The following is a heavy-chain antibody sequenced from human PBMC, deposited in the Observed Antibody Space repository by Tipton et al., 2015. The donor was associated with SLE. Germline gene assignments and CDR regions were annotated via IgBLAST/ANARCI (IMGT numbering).Heavy chain of an antibody. Sequence: LSLTCAASGFTVSSNYMSWVRQAPGKGLEWVSVIYSGGSTYYADSVKGRFTISRDNSKNTLYLQMNSLRAEDTAVYYCARGSSGWYRGHFDYWGQGTLVTVSS. CDR1: GFTVSSNY. V-gene: IGHV3-66*02. CDR2: IYSGGST. J-gene: IGHJ4*02. CDR3: ARGSSGWYRGHFDY. D-gene: IGHD6-19*01.